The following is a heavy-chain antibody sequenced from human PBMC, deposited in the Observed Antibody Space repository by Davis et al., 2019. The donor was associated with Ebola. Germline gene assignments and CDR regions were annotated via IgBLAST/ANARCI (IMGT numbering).Heavy chain of an antibody. CDR2: IYYSGST. D-gene: IGHD4-17*01. J-gene: IGHJ5*02. Sequence: MPSETLSLTCTVSGGSISSYYWSWIRQPPGKGLEWIGYIYYSGSTYYNPSLKSRVTISVDTSKNQFSLKLSSVTAADTAAYYCARVMTTVTTGWFDPWGQGTLVTVSS. CDR1: GGSISSYY. CDR3: ARVMTTVTTGWFDP. V-gene: IGHV4-59*12.